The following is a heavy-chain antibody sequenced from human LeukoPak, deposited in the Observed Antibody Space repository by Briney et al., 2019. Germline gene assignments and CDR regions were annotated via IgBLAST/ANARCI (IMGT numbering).Heavy chain of an antibody. CDR2: INIGGTNT. J-gene: IGHJ5*02. CDR3: ATDGAGFDT. V-gene: IGHV3-11*01. CDR1: GFTFNDYY. Sequence: GGSLRLSGAASGFTFNDYYMSWIRQAQGKGLEWLSSINIGGTNTHYADSVKGRFTISRDNAKKSLYLEMNNLRAEDTAVYYCATDGAGFDTWGQGVLVTVSS.